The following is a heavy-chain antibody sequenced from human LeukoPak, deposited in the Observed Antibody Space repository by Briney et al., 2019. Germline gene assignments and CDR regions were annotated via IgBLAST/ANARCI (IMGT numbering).Heavy chain of an antibody. Sequence: GGSLRLSCAASGFTVITSDMTWVRQAPGKGLEWVSVLYSDGNTKYAASVQGRFTISRDNSKNTLYLEMNSLSPDDTAVYYCARGVEPLAANTLAYWGQGTLVTVSS. D-gene: IGHD1-14*01. V-gene: IGHV3-53*01. CDR1: GFTVITSD. CDR3: ARGVEPLAANTLAY. J-gene: IGHJ4*02. CDR2: LYSDGNT.